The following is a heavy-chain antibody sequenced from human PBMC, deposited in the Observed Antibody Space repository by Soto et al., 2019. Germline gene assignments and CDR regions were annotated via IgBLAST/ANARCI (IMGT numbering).Heavy chain of an antibody. Sequence: QVQLVQSGAEVKKPGASVKVSCKASGYTFTSYGISWVRQAPGQGLEWMGWISAYNGNTNYAQKLQGRVTMTTDTSTSTAYMELRSLRADDTAVYYCARDRGIAAAGTFSSPVYCYYYGMDVWGQGTTVTVSS. J-gene: IGHJ6*02. D-gene: IGHD6-13*01. CDR1: GYTFTSYG. V-gene: IGHV1-18*01. CDR3: ARDRGIAAAGTFSSPVYCYYYGMDV. CDR2: ISAYNGNT.